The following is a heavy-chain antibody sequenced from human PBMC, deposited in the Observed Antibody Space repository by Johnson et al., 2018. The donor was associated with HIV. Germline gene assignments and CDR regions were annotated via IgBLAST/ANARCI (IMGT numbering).Heavy chain of an antibody. D-gene: IGHD1-26*01. J-gene: IGHJ3*02. CDR1: GFTFSSYW. CDR2: INWNGGST. V-gene: IGHV3-20*04. Sequence: VQLVESGGGVVQPGRSLRLSCAASGFTFSSYWMHWVRQAPGKGLVWVSGINWNGGSTGYADSVKDRFTISRDNAKNSLYLQMNSLRAEDTALYYCARGRDSSGDGGAFDIWGQGTMVTVSS. CDR3: ARGRDSSGDGGAFDI.